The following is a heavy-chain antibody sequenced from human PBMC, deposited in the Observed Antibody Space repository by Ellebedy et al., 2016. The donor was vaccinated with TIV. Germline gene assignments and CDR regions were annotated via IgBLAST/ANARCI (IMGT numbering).Heavy chain of an antibody. Sequence: ASVKVSCXASGYTFTGYYMHWVRQAPGQGLEWMGWINPNSGGTNYAQKFQGRVTMTRDTSISTAYMELSRLRSDDTAVYYCAREVLHCSGGSCYGGGFDYWGQGTLVTVSS. CDR2: INPNSGGT. CDR3: AREVLHCSGGSCYGGGFDY. D-gene: IGHD2-15*01. V-gene: IGHV1-2*02. J-gene: IGHJ4*02. CDR1: GYTFTGYY.